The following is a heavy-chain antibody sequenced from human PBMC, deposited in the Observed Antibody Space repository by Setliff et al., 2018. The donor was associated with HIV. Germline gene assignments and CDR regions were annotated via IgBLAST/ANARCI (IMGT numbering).Heavy chain of an antibody. CDR3: ARSPQGGYFDY. Sequence: PGGSLRLSCVASGFIFSSYEMNWVRQAPGKGLEWVSIIYSGGTTYYADSVKGRFTISRDNSKNTLYLQMNSLRVEDTAVYHCARSPQGGYFDYWGQGTLVTVSS. J-gene: IGHJ4*03. V-gene: IGHV3-53*01. CDR2: IYSGGTT. CDR1: GFIFSSYE.